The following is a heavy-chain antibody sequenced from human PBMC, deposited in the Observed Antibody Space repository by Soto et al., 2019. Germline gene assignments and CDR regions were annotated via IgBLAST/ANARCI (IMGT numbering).Heavy chain of an antibody. V-gene: IGHV4-31*03. CDR3: ARDRLMATAGTARHYFGLDV. J-gene: IGHJ6*02. CDR2: IYYSGNT. D-gene: IGHD5-18*01. Sequence: SETLSLTCTVSGGSIRSGGYYWSWVRQNPRRGLEWIGNIYYSGNTYYNPSLKSRLTISVDTSKNQFSLNLSSATAADTAVYYCARDRLMATAGTARHYFGLDVWGQGTTVTVSS. CDR1: GGSIRSGGYY.